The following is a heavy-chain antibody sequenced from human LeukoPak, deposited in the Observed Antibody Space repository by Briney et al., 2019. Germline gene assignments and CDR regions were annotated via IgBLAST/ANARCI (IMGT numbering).Heavy chain of an antibody. CDR2: IYYSGST. Sequence: PSETLSLTCTVSGGSISSYYWSWIRQPPGKGLEWIGYIYYSGSTNYNPSLKSRVTISVDTSKNQFSLKLSSVTAADTAVYYCARALRFGGLSYYYYYYMDVWGKGTTVTVSS. D-gene: IGHD3-10*01. V-gene: IGHV4-59*01. CDR1: GGSISSYY. J-gene: IGHJ6*03. CDR3: ARALRFGGLSYYYYYYMDV.